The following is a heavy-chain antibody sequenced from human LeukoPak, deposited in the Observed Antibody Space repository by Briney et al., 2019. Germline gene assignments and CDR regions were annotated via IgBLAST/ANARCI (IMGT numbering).Heavy chain of an antibody. Sequence: SETLSLTCTVSDNSISDYYRGWLRQPPGKGLEWIGYFYNSGRSTYNPSLKSRVTISADTSKNHFSLKLSSVTAADTAVYYCARERAWEPTFDYWGQGTLVTVSS. CDR3: ARERAWEPTFDY. V-gene: IGHV4-4*08. J-gene: IGHJ4*02. CDR1: DNSISDYY. CDR2: FYNSGRS. D-gene: IGHD1-26*01.